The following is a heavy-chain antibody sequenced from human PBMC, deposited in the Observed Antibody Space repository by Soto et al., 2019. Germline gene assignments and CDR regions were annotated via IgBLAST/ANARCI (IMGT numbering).Heavy chain of an antibody. CDR2: MYNTGST. D-gene: IGHD2-21*02. J-gene: IGHJ6*02. V-gene: IGHV4-59*01. CDR1: GGSISSYY. Sequence: QVQLQESGPGLVKPSETLSLTCTVSGGSISSYYWSWIRQPPGKGLEWIGYMYNTGSTIYNPSLKSRVTISGDTSKNQFSLKLNSVTAADTAVYYCARDLWGYCGTDCYPLDVWGQGTTVTVSS. CDR3: ARDLWGYCGTDCYPLDV.